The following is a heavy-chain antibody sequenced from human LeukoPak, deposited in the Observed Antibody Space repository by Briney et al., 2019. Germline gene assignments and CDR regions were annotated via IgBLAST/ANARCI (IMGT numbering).Heavy chain of an antibody. CDR1: GYTFTSYY. CDR2: INPSGGST. J-gene: IGHJ5*02. Sequence: ASVKVSCKASGYTFTSYYMHWVRQAPGQGLEWMGIINPSGGSTSYAQKFQGRVTMTGDTSTSTVYMELSSLRSEDTAVYYCARDGAHDYGDFTNWFDPWGQGTLVTVSS. CDR3: ARDGAHDYGDFTNWFDP. D-gene: IGHD4-17*01. V-gene: IGHV1-46*01.